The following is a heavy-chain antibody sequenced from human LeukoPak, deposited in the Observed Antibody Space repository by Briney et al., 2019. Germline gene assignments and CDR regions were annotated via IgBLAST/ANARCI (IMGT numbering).Heavy chain of an antibody. CDR2: IYYSGSS. Sequence: PSETLSLTCTVSGGSINIGGYYWSWIRQHPGKGLEWIGYIYYSGSSYYNPSLRSRVTISVDTSKNHFSLKLSSVTAADTAVYFCAKNRDGYNSFDYGGQGTLVTVSS. J-gene: IGHJ4*02. D-gene: IGHD5-24*01. CDR3: AKNRDGYNSFDY. V-gene: IGHV4-31*03. CDR1: GGSINIGGYY.